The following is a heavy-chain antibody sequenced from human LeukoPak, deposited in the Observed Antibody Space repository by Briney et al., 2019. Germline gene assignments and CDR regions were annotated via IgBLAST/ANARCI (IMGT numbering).Heavy chain of an antibody. V-gene: IGHV4-39*01. CDR3: ARHNSEDIVVVVAENNWFDP. J-gene: IGHJ5*02. Sequence: SETLSLTCTVSGGSISSSSYYWGWIHQPPGKGLEWIGSIYCSGSTYYNPSLKSRVTISVDTSKNQFSLKLSSVTAADTAVYYCARHNSEDIVVVVAENNWFDPWGQGTLVTVSS. CDR1: GGSISSSSYY. CDR2: IYCSGST. D-gene: IGHD2-15*01.